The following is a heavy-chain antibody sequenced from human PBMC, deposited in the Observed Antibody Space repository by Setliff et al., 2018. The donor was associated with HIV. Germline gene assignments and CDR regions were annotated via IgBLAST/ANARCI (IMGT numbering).Heavy chain of an antibody. Sequence: GASVKVSCKASGYSLTDFYIHWVRQAPGQGLEWMGWITPNSGGTEYAGKFQGRVTLTRDTSINTAYMEVTRLTSDDTAVYYCAGVSSQFSEWRKDYFEYWGRGSLVTSPQ. D-gene: IGHD3-3*01. CDR3: AGVSSQFSEWRKDYFEY. J-gene: IGHJ4*02. CDR2: ITPNSGGT. CDR1: GYSLTDFY. V-gene: IGHV1-2*02.